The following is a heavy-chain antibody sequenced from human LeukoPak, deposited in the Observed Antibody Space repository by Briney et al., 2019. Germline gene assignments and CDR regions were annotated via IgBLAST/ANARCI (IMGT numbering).Heavy chain of an antibody. D-gene: IGHD3-10*01. CDR2: INYGGT. J-gene: IGHJ4*02. V-gene: IGHV3-23*01. Sequence: GGSLRLSCAASGFTFNNYAMNWVRQAPGKGLEWVSTINYGGTFYAESVKGRFTISRDNSKNTLYLQMNSLRAEDTAVYYCSKDHTGGDYRVRSEGYWGQGALVTVTS. CDR1: GFTFNNYA. CDR3: SKDHTGGDYRVRSEGY.